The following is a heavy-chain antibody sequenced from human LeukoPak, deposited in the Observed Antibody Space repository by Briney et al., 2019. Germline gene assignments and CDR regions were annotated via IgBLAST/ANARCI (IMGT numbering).Heavy chain of an antibody. J-gene: IGHJ6*02. Sequence: GGSLRLSCAASGFTFSDYYMSWIRQAPGKGLEWVSYISSSGSTIYYADSVKGRFTISRDNAKNSLYLQMNSLRAEDTAVYCCARDSTGELYYYYYGMDVWGQGTTVTVSS. CDR2: ISSSGSTI. CDR1: GFTFSDYY. CDR3: ARDSTGELYYYYYGMDV. V-gene: IGHV3-11*01. D-gene: IGHD2-2*01.